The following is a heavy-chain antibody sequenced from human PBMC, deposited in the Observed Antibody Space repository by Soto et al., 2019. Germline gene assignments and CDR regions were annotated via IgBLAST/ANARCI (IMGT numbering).Heavy chain of an antibody. V-gene: IGHV2-26*04. J-gene: IGHJ5*02. CDR2: SFSNDEK. CDR3: TLTYSTSWYWFDP. CDR1: GFSLSNARLG. D-gene: IGHD6-13*01. Sequence: QVTVKESGPVLVKPTETLTLTCTVSGFSLSNARLGVSWIRQPQGKALEWLGHSFSNDEKSYSTSLKSTLTISQDTSTTHVVLTTTNLVPVDTPTYYCTLTYSTSWYWFDPWGQGTLVTLSS.